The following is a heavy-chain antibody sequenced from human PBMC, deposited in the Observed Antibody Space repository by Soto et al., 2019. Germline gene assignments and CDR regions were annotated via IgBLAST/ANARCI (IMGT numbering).Heavy chain of an antibody. D-gene: IGHD5-18*01. CDR3: ARDHPGYSYAYGLGY. V-gene: IGHV3-21*01. CDR2: ISSSSSYI. CDR1: GFTFSSYS. Sequence: GGSLRLSCAASGFTFSSYSMNWVRQAPGKGLEWVSSISSSSSYIYYADSVKGRFTISRDNAKNSLYLQMNSLRAEDTAVYYCARDHPGYSYAYGLGYWGQGTLLTVSS. J-gene: IGHJ4*02.